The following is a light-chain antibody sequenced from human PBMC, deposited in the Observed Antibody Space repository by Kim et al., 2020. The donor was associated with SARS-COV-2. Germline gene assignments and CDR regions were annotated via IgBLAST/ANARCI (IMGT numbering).Light chain of an antibody. CDR1: QSVLYRAKHKTH. CDR2: LAS. CDR3: QQYFTTPPT. Sequence: ATISCKSIQSVLYRAKHKTHVAWYQQKPGQPPKLLVYLASTRESGVPDRFSGSGSGTDFTLTISSLQAEDVAVYYCQQYFTTPPTFGGGTKVDIK. J-gene: IGKJ4*01. V-gene: IGKV4-1*01.